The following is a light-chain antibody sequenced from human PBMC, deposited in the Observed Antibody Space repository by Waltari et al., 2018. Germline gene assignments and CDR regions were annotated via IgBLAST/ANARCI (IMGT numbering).Light chain of an antibody. V-gene: IGLV3-21*04. CDR3: HVWHPNVDPGV. CDR2: YDR. CDR1: NIGTYS. Sequence: SYFFTQPPSVSVAPAETSTITCGGDNIGTYSVHWYRQKAGQAPVVVIFYDRDRPSGIPDRFSGSNSGNTATLTISRVEAGDEARYYCHVWHPNVDPGVFGTGTEVTVL. J-gene: IGLJ1*01.